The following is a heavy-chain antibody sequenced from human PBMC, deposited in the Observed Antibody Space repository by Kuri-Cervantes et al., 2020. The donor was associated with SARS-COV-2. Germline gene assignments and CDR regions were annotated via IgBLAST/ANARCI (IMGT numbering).Heavy chain of an antibody. CDR2: ISSSSSYI. Sequence: GESLKISCAASGFTFSSYSMNWVRQAPGKGLEWVXSISSSSSYIYYADSVKGRFTISRDNAKNSLYLQMNSLRAEDTAVYYCARXRGGVLHIAXRSGYFDYWGQGTLVTVSS. D-gene: IGHD1-26*01. CDR3: ARXRGGVLHIAXRSGYFDY. CDR1: GFTFSSYS. J-gene: IGHJ4*02. V-gene: IGHV3-21*01.